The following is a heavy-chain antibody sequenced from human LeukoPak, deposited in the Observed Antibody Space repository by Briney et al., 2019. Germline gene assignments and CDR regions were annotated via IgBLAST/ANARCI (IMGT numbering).Heavy chain of an antibody. J-gene: IGHJ4*02. Sequence: SVKVSCKASGYTFTSYGISWVRQAPGQGLEWMGGIIPIFGTANYAQKFQGRVTITADESTSTAYMELSSLRSEDTAVYYCARESGSYIDYWGQGTLVTVSS. CDR2: IIPIFGTA. CDR1: GYTFTSYG. V-gene: IGHV1-69*13. D-gene: IGHD1-26*01. CDR3: ARESGSYIDY.